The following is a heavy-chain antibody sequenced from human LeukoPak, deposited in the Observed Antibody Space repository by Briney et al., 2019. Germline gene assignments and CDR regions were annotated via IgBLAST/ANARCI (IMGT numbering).Heavy chain of an antibody. J-gene: IGHJ6*04. D-gene: IGHD3-10*01. CDR1: GFTFSDHF. V-gene: IGHV3-72*01. Sequence: GGSLRLSCAVSGFTFSDHFLDWVRQAPGKGLEWVGRSRNKAKSYTTEYAASVKGRFTISRDDSKNSLYLQMNSLKTADTAVYYCVGVETITMVRGASGDVWGKGTTVTVSS. CDR3: VGVETITMVRGASGDV. CDR2: SRNKAKSYTT.